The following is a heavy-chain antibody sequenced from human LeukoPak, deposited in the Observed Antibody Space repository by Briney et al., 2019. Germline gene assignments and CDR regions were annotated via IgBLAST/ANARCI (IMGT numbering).Heavy chain of an antibody. CDR2: ISSDGSNK. Sequence: GGSLRLSCAASGFTFSSYAIYWVRQAPGKGLEWVAVISSDGSNKYYADSVKGRFTISRGNYKNTLYLQMNSLRGEDTAVYYCARRDTVRTFDYWGQGTLVTVSS. D-gene: IGHD3-16*02. J-gene: IGHJ4*02. CDR3: ARRDTVRTFDY. CDR1: GFTFSSYA. V-gene: IGHV3-30-3*01.